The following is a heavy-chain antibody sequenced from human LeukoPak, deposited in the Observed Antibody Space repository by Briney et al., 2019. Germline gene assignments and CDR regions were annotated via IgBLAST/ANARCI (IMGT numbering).Heavy chain of an antibody. D-gene: IGHD5-12*01. CDR1: GFTFRDYG. Sequence: PGGSLRLSCVVSGFTFRDYGMYWVRQAPGKGLEWVALISYDGNSKYYVDSVKGRFTIARGNSRNTLYLQMNSLRAEDTAVYYCARDVERYSGYDCGDYWGQGTLVTVSS. CDR3: ARDVERYSGYDCGDY. J-gene: IGHJ4*02. V-gene: IGHV3-33*05. CDR2: ISYDGNSK.